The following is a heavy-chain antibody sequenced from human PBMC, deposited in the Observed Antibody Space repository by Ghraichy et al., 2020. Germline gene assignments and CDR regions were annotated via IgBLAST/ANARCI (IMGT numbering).Heavy chain of an antibody. J-gene: IGHJ5*02. V-gene: IGHV4-59*01. CDR2: IYYSGST. D-gene: IGHD2-15*01. CDR3: AREGYCSGGSCYSGWFDP. CDR1: GDSISSYY. Sequence: SETLSLTCTVSGDSISSYYWSWIRQPPGKGLEWIGYIYYSGSTNYNPSLKSRVTISVDTSKNQFSLKLSSVTAADTAVYYCAREGYCSGGSCYSGWFDPWGQGTLVTVSS.